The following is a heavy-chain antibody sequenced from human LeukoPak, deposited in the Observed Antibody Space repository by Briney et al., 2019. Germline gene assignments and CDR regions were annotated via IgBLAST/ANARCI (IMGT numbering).Heavy chain of an antibody. CDR3: AKSNGYGLVDI. CDR1: GGSISSSNW. V-gene: IGHV4-4*02. D-gene: IGHD3-10*01. CDR2: IYHSGST. J-gene: IGHJ3*02. Sequence: SETLSPTCAVSGGSISSSNWWSWVRQPPGKGLEWIGEIYHSGSTNYNPSLKNRVTISVDKSKNQFSLKLSSVTAADTAVYYCAKSNGYGLVDIWGQGTMVTVSS.